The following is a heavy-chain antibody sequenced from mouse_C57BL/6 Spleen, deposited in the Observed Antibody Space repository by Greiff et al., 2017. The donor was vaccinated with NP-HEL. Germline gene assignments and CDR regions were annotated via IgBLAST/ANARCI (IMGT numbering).Heavy chain of an antibody. D-gene: IGHD2-3*01. V-gene: IGHV1-80*01. CDR3: ARSGYYPYAMDY. CDR2: IYPGDGDT. CDR1: GYAFSSYW. J-gene: IGHJ4*01. Sequence: QVQLQQSGAELVKPGASVKISCKASGYAFSSYWMNWVKQRPGKGLEWIGQIYPGDGDTNYNGKFKGKATLTADKSSSTAYMQLSSLTSEDSAVYFCARSGYYPYAMDYWGQGTSVTVSS.